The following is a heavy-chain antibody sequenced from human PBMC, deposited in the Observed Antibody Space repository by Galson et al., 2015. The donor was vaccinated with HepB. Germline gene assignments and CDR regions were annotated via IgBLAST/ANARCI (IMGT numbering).Heavy chain of an antibody. Sequence: SLRLSCAASGFTFSRYSMNWVRQAPGKGLEWVSSISSSSSYIYYADSVKGRFTISRDNAKNSLYLQMNSLRAEDTAVYYCARNSDFWSGYYAWFDPWGQGTLVTVSS. D-gene: IGHD3-3*01. CDR1: GFTFSRYS. V-gene: IGHV3-21*01. J-gene: IGHJ5*02. CDR2: ISSSSSYI. CDR3: ARNSDFWSGYYAWFDP.